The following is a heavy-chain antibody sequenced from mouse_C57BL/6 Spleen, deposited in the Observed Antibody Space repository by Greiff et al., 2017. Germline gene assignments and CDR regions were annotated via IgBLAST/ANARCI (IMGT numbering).Heavy chain of an antibody. CDR1: GYTFTSYW. Sequence: QVQLQQSGAELVKPGASVKMSCKASGYTFTSYWITWVKQRPGQGLEWIGDIYPGSGSTNYNEKFKSKATLTVDTSSSTAYMQLSSLTSEDSAVYYCARWSYSNYYFDYWGQGTTLTVSS. D-gene: IGHD2-5*01. J-gene: IGHJ2*01. V-gene: IGHV1-55*01. CDR3: ARWSYSNYYFDY. CDR2: IYPGSGST.